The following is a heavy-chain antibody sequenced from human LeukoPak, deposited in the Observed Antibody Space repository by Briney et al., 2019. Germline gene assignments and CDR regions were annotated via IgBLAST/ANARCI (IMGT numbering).Heavy chain of an antibody. CDR1: GFTFSSYA. D-gene: IGHD1-1*01. J-gene: IGHJ4*02. CDR3: ARATGTLGN. V-gene: IGHV3-30*02. Sequence: GGSLRLSCAASGFTFSSYAMHWVRQAPGKGLEWVAFIRYDGSDKYYADSVKGRFTISRDNSKNTLHLQMNSLTAEDTAIYYCARATGTLGNWGQGTLVTVSS. CDR2: IRYDGSDK.